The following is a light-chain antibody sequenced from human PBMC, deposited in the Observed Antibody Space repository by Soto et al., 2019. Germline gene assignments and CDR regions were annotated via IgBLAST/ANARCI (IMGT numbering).Light chain of an antibody. J-gene: IGLJ1*01. CDR2: EGG. V-gene: IGLV2-23*03. CDR1: SSDVGGYNF. Sequence: QSALAQPASVSGSAGQSITISCTGTSSDVGGYNFVSWYRQSPGEVPKLIIYEGGKRPSGVSSRFSGSKSGNTDSMTISRLQAEDEADYYCCSYAGFSSFAFGTGTKVTVL. CDR3: CSYAGFSSFA.